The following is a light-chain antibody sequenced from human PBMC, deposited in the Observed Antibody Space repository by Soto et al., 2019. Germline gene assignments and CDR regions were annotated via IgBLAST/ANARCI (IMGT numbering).Light chain of an antibody. V-gene: IGKV3-20*01. Sequence: EIVLTQSPGTLSLSPGERATLSCRASQSVSRNFLAWYQQKPGQAPKLLISGASSRATGIPDRFSGSGSGTDCTLTISRLEPEDFALYSCQQYGSAPGTFGQGTKLEIK. CDR2: GAS. CDR1: QSVSRNF. J-gene: IGKJ2*02. CDR3: QQYGSAPGT.